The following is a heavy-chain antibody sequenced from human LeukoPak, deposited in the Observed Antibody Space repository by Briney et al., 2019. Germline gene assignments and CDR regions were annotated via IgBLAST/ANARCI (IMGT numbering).Heavy chain of an antibody. V-gene: IGHV4-34*01. CDR3: ARRWNYGRNYYIDV. Sequence: TSETLSLTCAVSGGSFSNYYWRWIRQPPGKGLEWIGEINNSGRINYNPSLLSRVTVSVDPSKNQFPLSLTSVTATDTAVYYCARRWNYGRNYYIDVWGKGATVSVSS. D-gene: IGHD1-7*01. J-gene: IGHJ6*03. CDR1: GGSFSNYY. CDR2: INNSGRI.